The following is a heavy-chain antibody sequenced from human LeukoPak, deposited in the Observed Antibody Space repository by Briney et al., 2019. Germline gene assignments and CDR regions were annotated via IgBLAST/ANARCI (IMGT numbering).Heavy chain of an antibody. CDR3: ARGLYSSGWSFFDY. CDR2: IIPIFGTA. J-gene: IGHJ4*02. Sequence: SVKVSCKASGGTFSSYAISWVRQAPGQGLEWMGGIIPIFGTANYAQKFQGRVTITADESTSTAYMELSSLRSEDTAVYYCARGLYSSGWSFFDYWGQGALVTVSS. D-gene: IGHD6-19*01. V-gene: IGHV1-69*13. CDR1: GGTFSSYA.